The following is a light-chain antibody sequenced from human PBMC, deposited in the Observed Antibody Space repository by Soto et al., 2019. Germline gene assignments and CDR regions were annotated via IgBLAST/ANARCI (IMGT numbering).Light chain of an antibody. J-gene: IGKJ1*01. Sequence: DFVMTQSPDSLAVSLGERATINCKSSQSVLYSHNTNNYLSWYQQKPGQPPKLLMYWASTRESGVPDRFSGSGSGTDFTLTISSLQAEDVAVYYCHQYINAPWTFGQGTKVEIK. CDR2: WAS. CDR3: HQYINAPWT. CDR1: QSVLYSHNTNNY. V-gene: IGKV4-1*01.